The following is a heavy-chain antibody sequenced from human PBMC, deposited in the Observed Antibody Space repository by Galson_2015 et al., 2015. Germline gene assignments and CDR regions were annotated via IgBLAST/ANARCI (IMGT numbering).Heavy chain of an antibody. CDR1: GYSFSTYW. CDR2: IYPGDSDT. CDR3: ARWNQLLKNWFDP. J-gene: IGHJ5*02. D-gene: IGHD2-2*01. V-gene: IGHV5-51*01. Sequence: QSGAEVTKPGESLKISCKGSGYSFSTYWIGWVRQMPGKGLEWMGIIYPGDSDTRYSPSFEGQVTISAVKSISTAYLQWSSLKASDTAMYYCARWNQLLKNWFDPWGQGTLVTVSS.